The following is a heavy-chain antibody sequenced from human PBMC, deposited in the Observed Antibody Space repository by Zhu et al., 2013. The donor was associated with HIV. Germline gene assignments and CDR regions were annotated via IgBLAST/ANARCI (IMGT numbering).Heavy chain of an antibody. CDR2: IIPIFGTA. D-gene: IGHD1-26*01. CDR3: ASLSGNYFRALDI. Sequence: QVQLVQSGAEVKKPGSSVKVSCKASGGTFSSYAISWVRQAPGQGLEWMGGIIPIFGTANYAQKFQGRVTITADESTSTAFMKLSSLRSDDTAVYYCASLSGNYFRALDIWGQGTMVTVSS. CDR1: GGTFSSYA. J-gene: IGHJ3*02. V-gene: IGHV1-69*01.